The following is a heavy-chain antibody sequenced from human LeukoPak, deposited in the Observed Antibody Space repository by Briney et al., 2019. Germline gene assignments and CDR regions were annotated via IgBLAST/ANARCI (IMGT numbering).Heavy chain of an antibody. CDR2: INTKGET. Sequence: SETVPLTCTVSGVSMSAYQWSWVRQSPEKGLEWIGCINTKGETSYNPSLKSRVTTSVDTSKSQFSLRLTSVTAADTAVYYCATSNDAKIAPFDHWGQGAPVTVSS. V-gene: IGHV4-4*09. CDR3: ATSNDAKIAPFDH. D-gene: IGHD2-21*01. J-gene: IGHJ4*02. CDR1: GVSMSAYQ.